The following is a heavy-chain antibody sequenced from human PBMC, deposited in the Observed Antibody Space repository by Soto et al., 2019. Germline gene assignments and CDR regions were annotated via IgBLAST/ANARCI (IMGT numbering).Heavy chain of an antibody. V-gene: IGHV3-23*01. D-gene: IGHD2-15*01. CDR3: AKDAGDVRDWDCRGGSCSPDGMDV. CDR2: VTGGGPGT. J-gene: IGHJ6*02. CDR1: GFTFSDYA. Sequence: EVQLLESGGGLAQPGGSLTLSCVASGFTFSDYAMGWVRQAPGKGLEWVSAVTGGGPGTYSADSVEDRFTSSRDNSKNTLYLQRTRLRAEDMAVYYCAKDAGDVRDWDCRGGSCSPDGMDVWGQGTTVTVSS.